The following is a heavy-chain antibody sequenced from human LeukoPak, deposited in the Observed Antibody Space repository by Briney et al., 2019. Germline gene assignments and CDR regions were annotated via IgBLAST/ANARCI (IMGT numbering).Heavy chain of an antibody. V-gene: IGHV4-34*01. CDR1: GGSFSGYY. CDR2: INHSGST. J-gene: IGHJ4*02. Sequence: PSETLSLTCAVYGGSFSGYYWSWIRQPPGKGLEWIGEINHSGSTNYNPSLKGRVTISVDTSKNQFSLRLSSVTAADTAVYYCARLPDYWGQGTLVTVSS. CDR3: ARLPDY.